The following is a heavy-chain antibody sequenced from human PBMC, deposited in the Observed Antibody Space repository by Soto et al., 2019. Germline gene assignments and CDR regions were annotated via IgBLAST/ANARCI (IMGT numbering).Heavy chain of an antibody. CDR2: IRQDGNEE. J-gene: IGHJ3*02. D-gene: IGHD1-1*01. CDR1: GFTFRRHW. V-gene: IGHV3-7*01. Sequence: EVQLVVSGGGLVQPSGSLRLSCAASGFTFRRHWMSWVRQAQGKGLEWVANIRQDGNEEQYLDSVKGRFTLSRDNAKNSLYLQMNGLRAEDTAVYYCAKSEGYTFDIRGQGTLVTVSS. CDR3: AKSEGYTFDI.